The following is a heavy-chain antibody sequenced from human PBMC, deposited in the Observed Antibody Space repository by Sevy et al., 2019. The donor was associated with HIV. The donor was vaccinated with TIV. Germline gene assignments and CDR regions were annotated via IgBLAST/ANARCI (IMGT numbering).Heavy chain of an antibody. V-gene: IGHV1-8*01. CDR1: GYTFTGYD. Sequence: APVKVSCEASGYTFTGYDMNWVRQATGQGLEWMGWMSPSSGATGFAQTFQGRVTLTRNTSISTAYMEVSSLRSEDTAVYYCASGGNGDFWSYEYYYYGMDVWGQGPTVTVSS. J-gene: IGHJ6*02. CDR2: MSPSSGAT. CDR3: ASGGNGDFWSYEYYYYGMDV. D-gene: IGHD3-3*01.